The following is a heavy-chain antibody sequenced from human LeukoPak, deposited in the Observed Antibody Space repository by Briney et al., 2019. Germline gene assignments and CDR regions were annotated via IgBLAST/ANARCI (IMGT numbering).Heavy chain of an antibody. Sequence: SETLSLTCTVSGGSISSYYWSWIRQPPGKGLEWIGYIYYSGSTNYNPSLKSRVTISVDTSKNQFSLKLSSVTAADTAVYYCAAGMITFGGVAAPEINWGQGTLVTVSS. CDR1: GGSISSYY. CDR2: IYYSGST. D-gene: IGHD3-16*01. CDR3: AAGMITFGGVAAPEIN. V-gene: IGHV4-59*01. J-gene: IGHJ4*02.